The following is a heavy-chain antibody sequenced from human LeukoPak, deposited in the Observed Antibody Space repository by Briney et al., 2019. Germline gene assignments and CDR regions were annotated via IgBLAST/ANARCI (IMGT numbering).Heavy chain of an antibody. J-gene: IGHJ4*02. Sequence: ASVKVSCKASGYTFTSYGISWVRQAPGQGLEWMGWISAYNGNTNYAQKLQGRVTMTTDTSTSTAYMELRSLRSDDTAVYYCATGGYDSSGYYYVAPFPSFDYWGQGTLVTVSS. CDR1: GYTFTSYG. CDR2: ISAYNGNT. CDR3: ATGGYDSSGYYYVAPFPSFDY. D-gene: IGHD3-22*01. V-gene: IGHV1-18*01.